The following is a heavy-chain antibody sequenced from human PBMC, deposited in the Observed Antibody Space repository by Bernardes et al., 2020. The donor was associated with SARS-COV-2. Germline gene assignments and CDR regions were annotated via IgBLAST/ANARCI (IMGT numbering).Heavy chain of an antibody. J-gene: IGHJ6*02. CDR1: GFTFSSYW. CDR3: ARESGGYCSSTSCYADIRYYYGMDV. V-gene: IGHV3-7*03. D-gene: IGHD2-2*01. Sequence: GRSLRLSCAASGFTFSSYWMSWVRQAPGKGLEWVANIKQDGSEKYYVDSVKGRFTISRDNAKNSLYLQMNSLRAEDTAVYYCARESGGYCSSTSCYADIRYYYGMDVWGQGTTVTVSS. CDR2: IKQDGSEK.